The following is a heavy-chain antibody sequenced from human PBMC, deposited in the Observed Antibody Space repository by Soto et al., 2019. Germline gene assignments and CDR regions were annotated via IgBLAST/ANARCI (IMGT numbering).Heavy chain of an antibody. D-gene: IGHD4-17*01. Sequence: GGSLRLSCTASGFTFGDYAMRWVRQAPGKGLEWVGFIRSKAYGGTTEYAASVKGRFTISRDDSKSIAYPQMNSLKTEDTAVYYCTRINGDYDLNWFDPWGQGTLVTVSS. CDR1: GFTFGDYA. V-gene: IGHV3-49*04. CDR2: IRSKAYGGTT. J-gene: IGHJ5*02. CDR3: TRINGDYDLNWFDP.